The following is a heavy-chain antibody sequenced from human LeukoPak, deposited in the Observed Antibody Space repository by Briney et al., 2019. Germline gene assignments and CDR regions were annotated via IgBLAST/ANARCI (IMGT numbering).Heavy chain of an antibody. D-gene: IGHD1-26*01. V-gene: IGHV4-59*01. CDR2: IYYSGST. CDR1: GGSISNYY. CDR3: ARDSGNYYGYFDY. J-gene: IGHJ4*02. Sequence: SETLSLTCIVSGGSISNYYGTWLRQPPGKGLEWIGYIYYSGSTNYNPSLKSRVTISVDTSKNQFSLKLRSVTAADTAVYYCARDSGNYYGYFDYWGQGTLVTVSS.